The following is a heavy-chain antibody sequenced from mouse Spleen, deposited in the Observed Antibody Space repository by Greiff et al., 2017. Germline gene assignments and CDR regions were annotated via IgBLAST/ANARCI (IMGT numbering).Heavy chain of an antibody. CDR3: TTSEGWFAY. Sequence: EVQLQQSGAELVRPGASVKLSCTASGFNIKDDYMHWVKQRPEQGLEWIGWIDPENGDTEYASKFQGKATITADTSSNTAYLQLSSLTSEDTAVYYCTTSEGWFAYWGQGTLVTVSA. CDR1: GFNIKDDY. V-gene: IGHV14-4*01. J-gene: IGHJ3*01. CDR2: IDPENGDT.